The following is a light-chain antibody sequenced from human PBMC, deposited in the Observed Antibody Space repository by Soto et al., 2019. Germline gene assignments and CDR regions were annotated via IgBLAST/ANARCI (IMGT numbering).Light chain of an antibody. CDR3: QQNYNTPLT. J-gene: IGKJ4*01. CDR2: AAS. Sequence: DIQMTQSPSSLSASVGDRVTISCRASQSISNYLNWYQQTAGKAPKLLIYAASSLQRGVPSRFSGSGSGADFTLIISSLQPEDFATYYCQQNYNTPLTFGGGTKVDIK. V-gene: IGKV1-39*01. CDR1: QSISNY.